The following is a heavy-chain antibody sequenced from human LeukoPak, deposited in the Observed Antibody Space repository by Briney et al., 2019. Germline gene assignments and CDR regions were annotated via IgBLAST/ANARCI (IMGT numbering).Heavy chain of an antibody. CDR2: ISGSGGST. Sequence: QTGGSLRLSCAASGFTFSSYAMSWVRQAPGKGLEWVSAISGSGGSTYYADSVKGRFTISRDNSKNTLYLQMNSLRAEDTAVYYCAKEPPKYYYDSSGYYYADYWGQGTLVTVSS. V-gene: IGHV3-23*01. D-gene: IGHD3-22*01. J-gene: IGHJ4*02. CDR3: AKEPPKYYYDSSGYYYADY. CDR1: GFTFSSYA.